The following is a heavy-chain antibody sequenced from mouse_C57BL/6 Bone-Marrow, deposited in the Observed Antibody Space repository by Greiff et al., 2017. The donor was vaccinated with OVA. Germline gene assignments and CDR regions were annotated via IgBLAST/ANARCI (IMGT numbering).Heavy chain of an antibody. D-gene: IGHD1-1*01. CDR3: ARLREFAY. CDR2: IDPSDSYT. J-gene: IGHJ3*01. CDR1: GYTFTSYW. V-gene: IGHV1-69*01. Sequence: VQLQQPGAELVMPGASVKLSCKASGYTFTSYWMHWVKQRPGQGLEWIGEIDPSDSYTNYNQKFKGKSTLTVDKSSSTAYMQLSSLTSEDSAVYYCARLREFAYWGQGTLVTVSA.